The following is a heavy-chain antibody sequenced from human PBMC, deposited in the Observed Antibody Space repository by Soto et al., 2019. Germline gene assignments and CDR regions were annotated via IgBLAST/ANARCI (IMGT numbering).Heavy chain of an antibody. CDR2: IYYSGST. D-gene: IGHD6-19*01. CDR3: ARGRQWLDD. Sequence: QVQLQESGPGLVKPSETLSLTCTVSGGSVSGYYWSWIRQPPGKGLEWIGYIYYSGSTNYNPSLKSRLTISVDTSKNQFSLKLSSVTAADTAVYYCARGRQWLDDWGQGTLVTVSS. J-gene: IGHJ4*02. CDR1: GGSVSGYY. V-gene: IGHV4-59*02.